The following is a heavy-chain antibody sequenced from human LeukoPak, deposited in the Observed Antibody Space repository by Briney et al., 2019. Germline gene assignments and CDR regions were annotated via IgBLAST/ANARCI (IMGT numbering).Heavy chain of an antibody. J-gene: IGHJ1*01. V-gene: IGHV3-33*01. CDR2: IWYDGSQK. CDR3: ASGGDSGYEYLQH. CDR1: GFTFRSYG. D-gene: IGHD4-23*01. Sequence: GRSLRLSCAASGFTFRSYGMHWVRQAPGKGLEWVAVIWYDGSQKYYADSAKGRFTISRDNSKNTLYLQMNSLRVEDTALYYCASGGDSGYEYLQHWGQGTLVTVSS.